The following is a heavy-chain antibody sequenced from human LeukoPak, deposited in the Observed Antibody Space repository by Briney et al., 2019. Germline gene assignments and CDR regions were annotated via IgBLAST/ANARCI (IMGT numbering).Heavy chain of an antibody. D-gene: IGHD3-10*01. J-gene: IGHJ4*02. CDR3: ARGALLWFGDRMEYYFDY. V-gene: IGHV4-61*01. CDR2: IYYSGNT. CDR1: GYSISSGYY. Sequence: SETLSLTCTVSGYSISSGYYWGWIRQPPGKGLEWIGFIYYSGNTNYNPSLKSRVTISVDTSKNQFSLKLSSMTAADTAVYYCARGALLWFGDRMEYYFDYWGQGTLLTVSS.